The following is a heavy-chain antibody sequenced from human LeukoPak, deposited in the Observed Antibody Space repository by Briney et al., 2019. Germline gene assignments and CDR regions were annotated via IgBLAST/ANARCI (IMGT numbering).Heavy chain of an antibody. V-gene: IGHV4-59*01. CDR1: GGSISYYY. CDR3: ARHQRGNSDAFDI. D-gene: IGHD4-23*01. Sequence: SETLSLTCTVSGGSISYYYWSWIRQPPGKGLEWIGYIYYSGSTNYNPSLKSRVTISVDTSKNQFSLRLSSVTAADTAVYYCARHQRGNSDAFDIWGQGTMVTVSS. J-gene: IGHJ3*02. CDR2: IYYSGST.